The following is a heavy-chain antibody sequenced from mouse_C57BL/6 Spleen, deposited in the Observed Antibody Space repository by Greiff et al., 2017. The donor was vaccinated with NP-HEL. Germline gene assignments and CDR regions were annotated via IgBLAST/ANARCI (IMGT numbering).Heavy chain of an antibody. V-gene: IGHV5-16*01. Sequence: EVKLVESEGGLVQPGSSMKLSCTASGFTFSDYYMAWVRQVPEKGLEWVANINYDGSSTYYLDSLKSRFIISRDNAKNILYLQMSSLKSEDTATYYCARDRPGYGGYAMDYWGQGTSVTVSS. CDR1: GFTFSDYY. J-gene: IGHJ4*01. CDR2: INYDGSST. CDR3: ARDRPGYGGYAMDY. D-gene: IGHD3-2*02.